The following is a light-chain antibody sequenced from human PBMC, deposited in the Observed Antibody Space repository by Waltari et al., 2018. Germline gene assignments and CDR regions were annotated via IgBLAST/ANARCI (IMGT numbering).Light chain of an antibody. J-gene: IGKJ4*01. CDR1: QSISKW. CDR3: QKYNSYSLLT. CDR2: EAS. Sequence: DIRMTQSPSTLSASAGDRVIISCRASQSISKWLAWYQQKPGKAPKHLIYEASTLQSGGPSRCSGTGSGTDFTLTISSLQPDDFATYYCQKYNSYSLLTFGGGTKVEIK. V-gene: IGKV1-5*03.